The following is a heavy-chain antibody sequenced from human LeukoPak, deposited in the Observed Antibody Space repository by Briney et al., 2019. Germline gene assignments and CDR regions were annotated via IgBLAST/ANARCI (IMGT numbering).Heavy chain of an antibody. CDR3: AKALERQLANFDY. CDR1: GFTFSSYG. CDR2: ISYDGSNK. V-gene: IGHV3-30*18. Sequence: GGSLRLSCAASGFTFSSYGMHWVRQAPGKGLEWVAVISYDGSNKYYADSVKGRFTISRDSSKNTLYLQMNSLRAEDTAIYYCAKALERQLANFDYWGQGTLVTVSS. J-gene: IGHJ4*02. D-gene: IGHD6-13*01.